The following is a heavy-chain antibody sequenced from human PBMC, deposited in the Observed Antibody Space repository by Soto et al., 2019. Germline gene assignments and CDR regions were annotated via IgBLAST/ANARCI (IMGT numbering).Heavy chain of an antibody. CDR2: ISWNSGSI. CDR3: AKGSSPRGRNWFDP. J-gene: IGHJ5*02. Sequence: GGSLRLSCAASGFTFSSYAMHWVRQAPGKGLEWVSGISWNSGSIGYADSVKGRFTISRDNAKNSLYLQMNSLRAEDTALYYCAKGSSPRGRNWFDPWGQGTLVTVSS. CDR1: GFTFSSYA. V-gene: IGHV3-9*01. D-gene: IGHD1-26*01.